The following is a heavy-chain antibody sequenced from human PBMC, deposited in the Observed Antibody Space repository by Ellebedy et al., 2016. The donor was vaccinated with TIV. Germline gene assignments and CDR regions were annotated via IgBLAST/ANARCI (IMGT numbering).Heavy chain of an antibody. Sequence: GGSLRLSCAASGFTFDDDAMHWVRQPPGKGLEWVALISADGDSTYYADSVKGRFTISRDNSKNSLYLQVKSLRTEDTALYYCAKGDKSGYYLGDLWGQGTLVTVSS. D-gene: IGHD5-12*01. CDR2: ISADGDST. CDR3: AKGDKSGYYLGDL. J-gene: IGHJ5*02. V-gene: IGHV3-43*02. CDR1: GFTFDDDA.